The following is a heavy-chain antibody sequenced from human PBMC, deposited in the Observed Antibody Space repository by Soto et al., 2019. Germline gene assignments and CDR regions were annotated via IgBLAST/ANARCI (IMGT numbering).Heavy chain of an antibody. J-gene: IGHJ5*02. CDR1: GFTVSSNY. D-gene: IGHD3-10*01. CDR3: ARAKASGTSALDP. V-gene: IGHV3-66*01. Sequence: GGSLRLSCAASGFTVSSNYMSWVRQAPGKGLEWVSVIYSGGSTYYADSVKGRFTISRDNAKNTLYLQMNSLRAEDTAFYYCARAKASGTSALDPWGQGTLVTVSS. CDR2: IYSGGST.